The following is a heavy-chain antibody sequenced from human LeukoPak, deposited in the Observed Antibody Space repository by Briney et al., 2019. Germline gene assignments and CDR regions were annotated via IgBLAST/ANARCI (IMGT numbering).Heavy chain of an antibody. V-gene: IGHV3-48*03. CDR3: ARDQRWFGELDF. J-gene: IGHJ4*02. Sequence: GGSLRLSCAASGFTFSSSEMNWVRQAPGEGPEWLSYITDSGDSTYYADSVRGRFTISRDNARNSLYLQMNSLRAEDTAVYYCARDQRWFGELDFWGQGTLVTVSS. CDR1: GFTFSSSE. CDR2: ITDSGDST. D-gene: IGHD3-10*01.